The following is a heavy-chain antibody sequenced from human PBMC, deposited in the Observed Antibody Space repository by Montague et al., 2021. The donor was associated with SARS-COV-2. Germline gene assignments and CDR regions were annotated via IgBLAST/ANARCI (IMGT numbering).Heavy chain of an antibody. Sequence: SPRLSCAASGFKFDDYAMHWVRQAPGKGLEWVSGISWNSGGLGYADSVKGRFTISRDNSNNSLYLEMNSLRPDDTALYYCAKDRRYYFGSSGYPDAFNIWGQGTLVTVSS. CDR1: GFKFDDYA. D-gene: IGHD3-22*01. CDR2: ISWNSGGL. J-gene: IGHJ3*02. CDR3: AKDRRYYFGSSGYPDAFNI. V-gene: IGHV3-9*01.